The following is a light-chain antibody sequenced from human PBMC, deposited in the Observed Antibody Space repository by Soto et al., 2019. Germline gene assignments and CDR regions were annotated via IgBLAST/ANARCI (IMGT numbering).Light chain of an antibody. CDR2: DVS. Sequence: DIQMTQSPSPLSASVGDRVTITCRASQTVERWLAWYQQKPGKAPNLVISDVSSLERGVPSRFSGSGSGTEFTLTISGLQPDDVATYYCQQYKDSVWTFGQGTKVDIK. V-gene: IGKV1-5*01. CDR3: QQYKDSVWT. CDR1: QTVERW. J-gene: IGKJ1*01.